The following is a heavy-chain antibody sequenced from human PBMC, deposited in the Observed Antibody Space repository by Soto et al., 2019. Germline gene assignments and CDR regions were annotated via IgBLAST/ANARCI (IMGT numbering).Heavy chain of an antibody. CDR2: ISPSGTT. Sequence: QVQLQQWGAGLLKPSEALSLTCAVYGGSFSGYYWTWFRQPPGTGLEWIGEISPSGTTKYIPSLKRRVPISADASKNQFSLKVTSVTAADTAVYYCVTSLWFGTQPEIWGQGALVTVSS. D-gene: IGHD3-10*01. CDR3: VTSLWFGTQPEI. J-gene: IGHJ4*02. CDR1: GGSFSGYY. V-gene: IGHV4-34*01.